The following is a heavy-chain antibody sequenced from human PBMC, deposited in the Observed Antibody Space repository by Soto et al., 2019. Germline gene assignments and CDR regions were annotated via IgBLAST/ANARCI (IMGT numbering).Heavy chain of an antibody. CDR2: ISGSGVST. CDR3: AKGAWYYEILTGYGDFDY. CDR1: GFTFSSYA. J-gene: IGHJ4*02. D-gene: IGHD3-9*01. Sequence: EVQLLESGGGLVQPGGSLRLSCAASGFTFSSYAMSWVRQAPGKGLEWISGISGSGVSTYYADSVKGRFTISRDNSKNTLYLQMNSLRDEDTAVYYCAKGAWYYEILTGYGDFDYWGQGTRVTVSS. V-gene: IGHV3-23*01.